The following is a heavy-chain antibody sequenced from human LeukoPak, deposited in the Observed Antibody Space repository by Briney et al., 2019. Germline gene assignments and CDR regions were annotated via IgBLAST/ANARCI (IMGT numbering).Heavy chain of an antibody. CDR1: GFTVSSNY. CDR3: ARARWAAIQGGVDY. D-gene: IGHD2-21*02. CDR2: IYSGGST. V-gene: IGHV3-66*01. Sequence: GGSLRLSCAASGFTVSSNYMSWVRQAPGKGLEWVSVIYSGGSTYYADSVKGRFTISRDNSKNTLYLQMNSLRAEDTAVYYCARARWAAIQGGVDYWGQGTLVTVSS. J-gene: IGHJ4*02.